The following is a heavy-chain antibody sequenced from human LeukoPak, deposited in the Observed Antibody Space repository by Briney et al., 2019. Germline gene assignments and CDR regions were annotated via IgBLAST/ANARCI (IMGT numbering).Heavy chain of an antibody. CDR2: ISGSGDGT. D-gene: IGHD6-19*01. CDR3: AKSMSSGWYYFDY. V-gene: IGHV3-23*01. CDR1: GFTFSNHG. Sequence: GGTLRLSCAASGFTFSNHGMSWVRQAPGKGLEWVSAISGSGDGTYYVYSVKGRFTISRDNSKNTLYLQMNSLRAEDTAVYYCAKSMSSGWYYFDYWGQGTLVTVSS. J-gene: IGHJ4*02.